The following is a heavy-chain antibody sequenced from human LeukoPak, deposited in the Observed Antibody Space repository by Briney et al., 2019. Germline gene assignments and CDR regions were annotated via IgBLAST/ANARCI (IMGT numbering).Heavy chain of an antibody. Sequence: ASVKVSCKASGYTLTSYGISWVRQAPGQGLEWMGWISAYNGNTNYAQKLQGRVTITTDESTSTAYMELSSLRSEDTAVYYCARDRVGSYDFWSGYLNSPFDYWGQGTLVTVSS. V-gene: IGHV1-18*01. CDR3: ARDRVGSYDFWSGYLNSPFDY. J-gene: IGHJ4*02. CDR2: ISAYNGNT. D-gene: IGHD3-3*01. CDR1: GYTLTSYG.